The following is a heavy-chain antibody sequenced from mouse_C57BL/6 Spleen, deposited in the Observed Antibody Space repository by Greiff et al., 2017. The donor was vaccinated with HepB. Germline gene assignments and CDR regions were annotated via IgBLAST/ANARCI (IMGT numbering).Heavy chain of an antibody. D-gene: IGHD1-1*01. J-gene: IGHJ4*01. CDR1: GYTFTSYW. CDR2: IDPSDSYT. V-gene: IGHV1-69*01. Sequence: QVQLQQPGAELVMPGASVKLSCKASGYTFTSYWMHWVKQRPGQGLEWIGEIDPSDSYTNYNQKFKGKSTLTVDKSSSTAYMQLSSLTSEDSAVYYCARSPYYYGSSPYYAMDYWGQGTSVTVSS. CDR3: ARSPYYYGSSPYYAMDY.